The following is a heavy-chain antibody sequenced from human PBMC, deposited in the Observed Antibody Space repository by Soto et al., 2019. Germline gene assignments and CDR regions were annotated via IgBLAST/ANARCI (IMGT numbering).Heavy chain of an antibody. CDR3: ASLDGYNHFDY. D-gene: IGHD5-12*01. CDR1: GGPISSSNR. CDR2: IYHSGST. J-gene: IGHJ4*02. Sequence: LSGTCAVSGGPISSSNRWSWVRQPPGKGLEWIGEIYHSGSTNYNPSLKSRVTISVDKSKNQFSLKLSSVTAADTAVYYCASLDGYNHFDYWGQGTLVPVSS. V-gene: IGHV4-4*02.